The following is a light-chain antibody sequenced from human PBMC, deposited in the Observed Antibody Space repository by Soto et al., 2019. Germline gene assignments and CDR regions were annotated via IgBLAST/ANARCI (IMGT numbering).Light chain of an antibody. CDR3: QQTYSSPWA. J-gene: IGKJ1*01. Sequence: IQMTQSPSSLSASVGDRVTISCRASQTMSNYLNWYQQKPGRAPNLLIYAASTLQSGVPSRFSGSGSGTDFTLTISSLQPEDFATYYCQQTYSSPWAFGQGTKVEIK. CDR1: QTMSNY. CDR2: AAS. V-gene: IGKV1-39*01.